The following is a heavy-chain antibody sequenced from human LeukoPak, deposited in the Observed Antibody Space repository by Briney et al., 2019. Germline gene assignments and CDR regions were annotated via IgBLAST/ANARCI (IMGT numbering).Heavy chain of an antibody. V-gene: IGHV1-46*01. D-gene: IGHD6-19*01. Sequence: ASVKVSCKASEYTFTSYYIHWVRQAPGQGLEWMGIVIPSGDSTTYAQTFQGRVTMTRDTSTRTVYMELSSLRSEDTAVYYCARVVTDSSGWYHFDYWGQGTLVTVSS. CDR3: ARVVTDSSGWYHFDY. J-gene: IGHJ4*02. CDR2: VIPSGDST. CDR1: EYTFTSYY.